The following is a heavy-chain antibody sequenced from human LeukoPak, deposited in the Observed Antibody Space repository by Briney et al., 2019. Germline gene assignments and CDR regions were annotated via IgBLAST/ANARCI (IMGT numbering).Heavy chain of an antibody. V-gene: IGHV3-66*01. J-gene: IGHJ5*02. D-gene: IGHD2-15*01. Sequence: QPGGSLRLSCAASGFTVSSNYMSWVRQAPGKGLEWVSVIYSGGTTYYADSVKGRFIISRDNSKNTLFLQMNSLRAEDTAVYYCAKDSKGRLAAPRWFDPWGQGTLVTVSS. CDR1: GFTVSSNY. CDR3: AKDSKGRLAAPRWFDP. CDR2: IYSGGTT.